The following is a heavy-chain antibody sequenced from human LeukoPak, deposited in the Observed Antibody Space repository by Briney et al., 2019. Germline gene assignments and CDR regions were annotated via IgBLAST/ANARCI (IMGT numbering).Heavy chain of an antibody. V-gene: IGHV1-8*01. CDR2: MSPNNGNT. Sequence: ASVKVSCKTSGYTFTNYDINWVRQATGQGLEWLGWMSPNNGNTGYAQKFQGRVTMTRDTSVSTAYMELNSLRSEDTAVYYCARGPPNWGFDSWGQGTLVTVSS. J-gene: IGHJ4*02. CDR3: ARGPPNWGFDS. D-gene: IGHD7-27*01. CDR1: GYTFTNYD.